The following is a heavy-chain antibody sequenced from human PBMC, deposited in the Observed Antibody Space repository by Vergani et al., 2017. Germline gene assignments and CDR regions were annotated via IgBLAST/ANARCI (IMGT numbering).Heavy chain of an antibody. V-gene: IGHV3-23*01. Sequence: EVQLLESGGSLKQPGGSVRLSCAASGFTFSTYAMHWVRQAPGKGLEWVSALTGGSGSTYYADSLKARFSISRDNSGDTLYLQMNSLRPEDTATYYCVKDAGSYENFFDSWGQGTLVTVSS. CDR2: LTGGSGST. CDR1: GFTFSTYA. D-gene: IGHD1-26*01. CDR3: VKDAGSYENFFDS. J-gene: IGHJ4*02.